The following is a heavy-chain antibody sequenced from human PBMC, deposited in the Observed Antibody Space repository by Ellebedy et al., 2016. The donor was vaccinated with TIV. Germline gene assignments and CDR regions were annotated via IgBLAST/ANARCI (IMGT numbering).Heavy chain of an antibody. CDR2: MSGNGYVI. V-gene: IGHV3-23*01. CDR3: ARDPFTSYYTGMDV. J-gene: IGHJ6*02. CDR1: GFTFSNYA. Sequence: GESLKISCAASGFTFSNYAMNWVRQAPGKGLEWVSEMSGNGYVIKYADSAKGRFTISRDNSKNTLDLQMNSLRAEDTAVYYCARDPFTSYYTGMDVWGQGTTVTVSS.